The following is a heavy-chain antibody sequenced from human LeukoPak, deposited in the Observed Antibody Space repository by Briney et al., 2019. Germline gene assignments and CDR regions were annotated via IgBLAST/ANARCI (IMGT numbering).Heavy chain of an antibody. D-gene: IGHD1-1*01. CDR1: GGTFSSYA. V-gene: IGHV1-69*13. CDR2: IIPIFGTA. CDR3: ASLQLERRKPFDY. Sequence: ASVKVSCKASGGTFSSYAISWVRQAPGQGLEWMGGIIPIFGTANYAQKFQGRVTITADESTSTAYMELSSLRSEDTAVYYCASLQLERRKPFDYWGQGTLVTVPS. J-gene: IGHJ4*02.